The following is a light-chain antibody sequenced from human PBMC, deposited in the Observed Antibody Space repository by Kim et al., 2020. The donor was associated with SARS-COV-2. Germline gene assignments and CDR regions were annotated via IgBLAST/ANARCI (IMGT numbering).Light chain of an antibody. CDR2: WAS. V-gene: IGKV4-1*01. CDR3: QELFSITRS. Sequence: ILLTQSPDSLAVSLGERATINCKSSQSILYTSDNKNYLAWYQQRPGQSPKLVISWASTRESGVPDRYSGSGSGTDFTLTITSLQAEAVTVYYCQELFSITRSFGQGPRREI. J-gene: IGKJ2*01. CDR1: QSILYTSDNKNY.